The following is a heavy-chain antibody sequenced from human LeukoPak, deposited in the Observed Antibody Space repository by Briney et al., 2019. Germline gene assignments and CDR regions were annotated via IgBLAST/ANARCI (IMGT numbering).Heavy chain of an antibody. CDR2: IDPSDSYT. CDR1: GYSFTSYW. Sequence: GESLKISCKGSGYSFTSYWISWVRQMPGKGLEWMGRIDPSDSYTNYSPSFQGHVTISADKSNSTAYLQWSSLKASDTAMYYCARQDGIIPGIAAQREVWGQGTLVTVSS. CDR3: ARQDGIIPGIAAQREV. V-gene: IGHV5-10-1*01. D-gene: IGHD6-13*01. J-gene: IGHJ4*02.